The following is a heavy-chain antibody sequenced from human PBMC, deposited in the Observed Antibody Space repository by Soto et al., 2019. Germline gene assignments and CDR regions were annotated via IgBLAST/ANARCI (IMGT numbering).Heavy chain of an antibody. CDR3: AKDIYSSSWSPADYYYYGMDV. CDR1: GFTFDDYA. CDR2: ISWDGGST. V-gene: IGHV3-43D*04. J-gene: IGHJ6*02. Sequence: GGSLRLSXAASGFTFDDYAMHWVRQAPGKGLEWVSLISWDGGSTYYADSVKGRFTISRDNSKNSLYLQMNSLRAEDTALYYCAKDIYSSSWSPADYYYYGMDVWGQGTTVTVSS. D-gene: IGHD6-13*01.